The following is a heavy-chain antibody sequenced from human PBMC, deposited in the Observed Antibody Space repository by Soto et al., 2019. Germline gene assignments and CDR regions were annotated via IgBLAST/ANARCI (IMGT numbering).Heavy chain of an antibody. J-gene: IGHJ4*02. V-gene: IGHV1-18*01. CDR1: GYGFTTYG. D-gene: IGHD1-1*01. Sequence: QIHLVQSGAEVKKPGASVKVSCKGSGYGFTTYGITWVRQAPGQELEWMAWISAHNGNTNYAQKLQGRVTVTRDTSTSTAYMELRSLRSDDTAVYYCARGRYGDYWGQGALVTVSS. CDR3: ARGRYGDY. CDR2: ISAHNGNT.